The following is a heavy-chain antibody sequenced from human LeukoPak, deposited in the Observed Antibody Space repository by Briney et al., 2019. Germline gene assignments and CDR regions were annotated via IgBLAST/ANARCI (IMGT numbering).Heavy chain of an antibody. CDR3: ARGSVIVVDTDAFDI. D-gene: IGHD3-22*01. J-gene: IGHJ3*02. CDR1: GGSISSYY. Sequence: PSETLSLTCTVSGGSISSYYWSWIRQPPGKGLEWIGYIYYSGSTNYNPSLKSRVTISVDTSKNQFSLKLSSVTAADTAVYYCARGSVIVVDTDAFDIWGQGTMVTVPS. V-gene: IGHV4-59*01. CDR2: IYYSGST.